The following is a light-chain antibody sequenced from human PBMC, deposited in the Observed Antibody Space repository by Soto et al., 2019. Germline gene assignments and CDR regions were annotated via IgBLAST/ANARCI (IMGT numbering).Light chain of an antibody. Sequence: QSALTQPPSASGSPGQSVTISCTGTSSDVGGYNFVSWYQQHPGIAPKLMIYEVSKRPSGVPGRFSASKSGNTASLTVSALQAEDEADYYCSSYAGSNNLVFGGGTKLTVL. CDR3: SSYAGSNNLV. CDR2: EVS. CDR1: SSDVGGYNF. V-gene: IGLV2-8*01. J-gene: IGLJ3*02.